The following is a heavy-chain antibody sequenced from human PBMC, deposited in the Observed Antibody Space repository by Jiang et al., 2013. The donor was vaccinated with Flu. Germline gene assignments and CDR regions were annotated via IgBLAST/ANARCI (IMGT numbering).Heavy chain of an antibody. D-gene: IGHD2-15*01. J-gene: IGHJ5*02. CDR3: ARALGCSGGSCYSDWFDP. CDR1: GYSFTSYW. Sequence: SGAEVKKPGESLKISCKGSGYSFTSYWIGWVRQMPGKGLEWMGIIYPSDSDTRYSPSFQGQVTISADKSISTAYLQWSSLKASDTAMYYCARALGCSGGSCYSDWFDPWGQGTLVTVSS. CDR2: IYPSDSDT. V-gene: IGHV5-51*01.